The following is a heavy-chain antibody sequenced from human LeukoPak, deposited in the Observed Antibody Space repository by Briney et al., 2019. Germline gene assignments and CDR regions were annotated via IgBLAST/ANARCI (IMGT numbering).Heavy chain of an antibody. D-gene: IGHD4-17*01. V-gene: IGHV3-48*03. Sequence: GGSLRLSCAASGFTFSSYEMNWVREAPGKGLEWVSYISSSGNTIYYADSVKGRFTISRDNAKNSLYLQMNSLRAEDTAVYYCARRFGDYDYWGQGTLVTVSS. CDR3: ARRFGDYDY. CDR2: ISSSGNTI. J-gene: IGHJ4*02. CDR1: GFTFSSYE.